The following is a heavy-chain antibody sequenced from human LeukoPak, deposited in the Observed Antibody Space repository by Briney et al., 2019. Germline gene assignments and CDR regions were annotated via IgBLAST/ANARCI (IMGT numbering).Heavy chain of an antibody. Sequence: PGGSLRLSCAASGFTFSSYWMTWIRQPPGKGLEWIGEINHSGSTNYNPSLKSRVTISVDTSKNQFSLKLSSVTAADTAVYYCARRGYDFWSGSDAFDIWGQGTMVTVSS. V-gene: IGHV4-34*01. D-gene: IGHD3-3*01. CDR1: GFTFSSYW. CDR3: ARRGYDFWSGSDAFDI. J-gene: IGHJ3*02. CDR2: INHSGST.